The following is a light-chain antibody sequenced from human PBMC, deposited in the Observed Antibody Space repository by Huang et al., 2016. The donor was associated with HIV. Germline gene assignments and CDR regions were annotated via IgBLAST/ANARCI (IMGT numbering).Light chain of an antibody. CDR1: QSISSH. Sequence: DIQMTQSPSSLSASVGDRVTITCRASQSISSHLNWYQQKPGKAPKLLLYAASSLQSGVPSRFSGSGSGTDFTLPISSLQPADFATYYCQQSYSTPRKTFGQGTKLEIK. V-gene: IGKV1-39*01. CDR3: QQSYSTPRKT. CDR2: AAS. J-gene: IGKJ2*01.